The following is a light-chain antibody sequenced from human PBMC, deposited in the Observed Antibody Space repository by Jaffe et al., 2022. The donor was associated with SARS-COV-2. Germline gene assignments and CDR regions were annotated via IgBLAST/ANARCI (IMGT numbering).Light chain of an antibody. V-gene: IGKV4-1*01. J-gene: IGKJ4*01. CDR3: QQYYTTPVT. CDR1: QSVLYRSDNKNY. Sequence: DIVMTQSPDSLALSLGERATINCKSSQSVLYRSDNKNYLAWYQQKPGQPPKLLIYWASTRESGVPDRFSGSGSGTDFTLTISSLQAEDVAVYYCQQYYTTPVTFGGGTKVEIK. CDR2: WAS.